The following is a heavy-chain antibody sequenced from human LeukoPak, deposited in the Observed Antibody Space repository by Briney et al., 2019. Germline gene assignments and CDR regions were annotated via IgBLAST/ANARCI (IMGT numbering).Heavy chain of an antibody. CDR2: IYASGNP. D-gene: IGHD3-10*01. CDR3: ARERGTITMVRGNWFDP. V-gene: IGHV4-4*07. J-gene: IGHJ5*02. Sequence: PSETLSLTCTVSGGSLSGYYWSWIRQPAGKGLEWIGHIYASGNPYYNPSLKSRLSMSLDTSRNHFSLKLNSVTAADTAVYYCARERGTITMVRGNWFDPWGQGTLVTVSS. CDR1: GGSLSGYY.